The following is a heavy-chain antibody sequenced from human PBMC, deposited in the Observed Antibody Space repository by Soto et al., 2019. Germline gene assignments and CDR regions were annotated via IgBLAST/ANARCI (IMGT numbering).Heavy chain of an antibody. V-gene: IGHV1-46*01. CDR2: INPSGGST. J-gene: IGHJ4*02. Sequence: GASVKVSCKASGYTFTSYYMHWVRQAPGQGLEWMGIINPSGGSTSYAQKFQGRVTMTRDTSTSTVYMELSSLRSEDTAVYYCARENSGYSYGPHHGLTPDYWGQGTLVTVSS. CDR3: ARENSGYSYGPHHGLTPDY. CDR1: GYTFTSYY. D-gene: IGHD5-18*01.